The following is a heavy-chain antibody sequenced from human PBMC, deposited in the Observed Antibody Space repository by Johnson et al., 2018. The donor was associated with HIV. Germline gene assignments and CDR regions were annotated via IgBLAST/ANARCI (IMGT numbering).Heavy chain of an antibody. CDR2: ISTSGNII. J-gene: IGHJ3*01. D-gene: IGHD4-17*01. CDR3: VRDGLHKLVDYGDYIDRIWAVGAMNGFDF. CDR1: GFTFRDYY. V-gene: IGHV3-11*04. Sequence: QMLLVESGGGLVKPGGSLRLSCAASGFTFRDYYMSWIRQAPGKGLEWISYISTSGNIINYVDSVKGRFTMSRDNAKKSLYLQMNSLRAEDTAVYYCVRDGLHKLVDYGDYIDRIWAVGAMNGFDFWGQGTMVTVSS.